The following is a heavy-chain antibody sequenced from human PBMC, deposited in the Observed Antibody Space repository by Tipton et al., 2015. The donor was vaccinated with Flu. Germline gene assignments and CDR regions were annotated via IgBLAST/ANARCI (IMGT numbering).Heavy chain of an antibody. Sequence: QLVQSGAEVKKPGESLKISCKGSGYSFTSYWIGWVRQMPGKGLEWMGIIYPGDSDTRYSPSFQGQVTISADKSISTAYLQWSSLKASDTAMYYCARHLRVYGDIGAYIDYWGQGTLVTVSS. J-gene: IGHJ4*02. CDR2: IYPGDSDT. CDR3: ARHLRVYGDIGAYIDY. CDR1: GYSFTSYW. D-gene: IGHD4-17*01. V-gene: IGHV5-51*01.